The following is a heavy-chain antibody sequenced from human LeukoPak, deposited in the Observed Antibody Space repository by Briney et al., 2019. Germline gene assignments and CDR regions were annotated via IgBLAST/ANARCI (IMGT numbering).Heavy chain of an antibody. CDR3: ARDGAPEQLVTFDY. Sequence: SVKVSCKASGGTFSSYAISWVRQAPGQGLEWMGGIIPIFGTANYAQKFQGRVTITADESTSTAYMELSSLRSEDTAVYYCARDGAPEQLVTFDYWGQGTLVTVSS. V-gene: IGHV1-69*13. CDR1: GGTFSSYA. CDR2: IIPIFGTA. J-gene: IGHJ4*02. D-gene: IGHD6-6*01.